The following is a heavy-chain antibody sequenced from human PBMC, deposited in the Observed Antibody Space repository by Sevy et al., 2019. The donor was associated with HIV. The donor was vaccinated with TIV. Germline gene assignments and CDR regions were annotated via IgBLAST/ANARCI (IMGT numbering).Heavy chain of an antibody. D-gene: IGHD2-8*01. CDR2: LSFGCGKI. Sequence: GGSLRLSCAASGFNLNIYSMSWVRQTPGKGLEWVATLSFGCGKINHADSVKGRFTMSRDDSKNAVYLQMNNLRVEDTAIYYCAREGCTKPHDYWGQGTLVTVSS. J-gene: IGHJ4*02. CDR1: GFNLNIYS. V-gene: IGHV3-23*01. CDR3: AREGCTKPHDY.